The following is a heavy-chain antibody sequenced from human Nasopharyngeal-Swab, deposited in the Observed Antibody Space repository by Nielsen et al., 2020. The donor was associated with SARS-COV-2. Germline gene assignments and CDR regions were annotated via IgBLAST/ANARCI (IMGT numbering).Heavy chain of an antibody. CDR1: GDSIAYSTFY. CDR3: VRSSSWYYFDY. D-gene: IGHD6-13*01. J-gene: IGHJ4*02. CDR2: IYYNGNT. Sequence: SETLSLTCTVSGDSIAYSTFYWGWIRQPPGKGLEWIGNIYYNGNTYQNPSLKSRLPISVDKSKTQFSLQLSSVTAADTAVYYCVRSSSWYYFDYWAQGTQVTVSS. V-gene: IGHV4-39*01.